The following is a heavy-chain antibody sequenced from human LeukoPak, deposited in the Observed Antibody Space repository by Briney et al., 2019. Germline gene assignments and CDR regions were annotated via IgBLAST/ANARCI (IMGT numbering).Heavy chain of an antibody. CDR1: GGSISSGSYY. V-gene: IGHV4-61*02. CDR2: IYTSGST. CDR3: ARNYGGHDY. D-gene: IGHD4-23*01. J-gene: IGHJ4*02. Sequence: SETLSLTCTVSGGSISSGSYYWSWIRQPAGKGLEWVGRIYTSGSTNYNPSLKSRVTISVDTSKNQFSLKLTSVTAADTAVYYCARNYGGHDYWGQGTLVTVSS.